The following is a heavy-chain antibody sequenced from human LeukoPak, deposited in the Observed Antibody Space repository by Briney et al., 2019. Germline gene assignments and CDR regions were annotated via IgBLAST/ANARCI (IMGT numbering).Heavy chain of an antibody. J-gene: IGHJ3*02. CDR1: GFTFSSYA. CDR3: AKGQDYYGSGSYFINAFDI. Sequence: GGSLRLSCAASGFTFSSYAMSWVRQAPGKGLEWVSAISGSGGSTYYADSVKGRFTISRDNSKNTLYLQMNSLRAEDTAVYYCAKGQDYYGSGSYFINAFDIWGQGTVVTVSS. D-gene: IGHD3-10*01. V-gene: IGHV3-23*01. CDR2: ISGSGGST.